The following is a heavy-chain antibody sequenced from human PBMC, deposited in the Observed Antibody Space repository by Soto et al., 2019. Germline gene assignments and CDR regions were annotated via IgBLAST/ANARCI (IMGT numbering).Heavy chain of an antibody. CDR1: GYTFTSYY. CDR3: ASWFGDHGTYDY. Sequence: QVQLVQSGAEVKKPGASVKVSCKASGYTFTSYYMHWVRQAPGQGLEWMGIINPSGGSTSYAQKFQGRVTMTRDTSTSTVYMELSSLRSEDTAVYYCASWFGDHGTYDYWGQGTLVTVSS. D-gene: IGHD3-10*01. V-gene: IGHV1-46*03. CDR2: INPSGGST. J-gene: IGHJ4*02.